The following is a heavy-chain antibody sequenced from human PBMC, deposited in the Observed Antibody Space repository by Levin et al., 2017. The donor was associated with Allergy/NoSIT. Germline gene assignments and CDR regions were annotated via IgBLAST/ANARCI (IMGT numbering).Heavy chain of an antibody. CDR1: GFTFSSFG. V-gene: IGHV3-21*01. CDR2: ISSSSYYI. J-gene: IGHJ4*02. CDR3: AKEKAVTGTPLDY. Sequence: GGSLRLSCAASGFTFSSFGMNWVRQAPGKGLEWVSSISSSSYYIYYAESVKGRFTISRDNAKNSLYLQMNSLRAEDTAVYYCAKEKAVTGTPLDYWGQGTLVTVSS. D-gene: IGHD1-7*01.